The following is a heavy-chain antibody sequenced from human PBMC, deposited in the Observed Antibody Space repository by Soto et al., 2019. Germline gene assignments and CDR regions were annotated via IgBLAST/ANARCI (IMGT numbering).Heavy chain of an antibody. CDR1: GGSISSYY. Sequence: KASETLSLTCTVSGGSISSYYWSWIRQPPGKGLEWIGYIYYSGSTNYNPSLKSRVTISVDTSKNQFSLKLSSVTAADTAVYYCARAKGYGMDVWGQGTTVTVSS. CDR2: IYYSGST. V-gene: IGHV4-59*01. CDR3: ARAKGYGMDV. J-gene: IGHJ6*02.